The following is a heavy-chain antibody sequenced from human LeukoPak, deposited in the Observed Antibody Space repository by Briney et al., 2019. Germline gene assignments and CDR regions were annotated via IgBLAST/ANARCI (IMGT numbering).Heavy chain of an antibody. D-gene: IGHD3-9*01. V-gene: IGHV3-74*01. J-gene: IGHJ5*02. CDR2: INSDGSST. CDR3: ARDRRWYDILTGYSGGNWFDP. CDR1: GFTFSSYW. Sequence: GGSLRLFCAASGFTFSSYWMHWVRQAPGKGLVWVSRINSDGSSTSYADSVKGRFTISRDNAKNTLYLQMNSLRAEDTAVYYCARDRRWYDILTGYSGGNWFDPWGQGTLVTVSS.